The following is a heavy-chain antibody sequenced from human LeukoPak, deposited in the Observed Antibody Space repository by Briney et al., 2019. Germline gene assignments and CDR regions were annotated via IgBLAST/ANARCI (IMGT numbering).Heavy chain of an antibody. CDR3: AKNRDCTSISCYLYYYYMDV. J-gene: IGHJ6*03. D-gene: IGHD2-2*01. V-gene: IGHV3-23*01. CDR1: GFTFSSSA. CDR2: ISSSGSST. Sequence: GGSLRLSCAASGFTFSSSAMSWVRQAPGKGLEWVSTISSSGSSTYYADSVKGRFTISRDNSKNMLYLQMNFLRAEDTAVYYCAKNRDCTSISCYLYYYYMDVWGKGTTVTVSS.